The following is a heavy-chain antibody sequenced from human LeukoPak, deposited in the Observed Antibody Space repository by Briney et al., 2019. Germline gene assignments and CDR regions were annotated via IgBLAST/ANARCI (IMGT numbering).Heavy chain of an antibody. J-gene: IGHJ5*02. CDR3: ARGTIEGFDP. CDR1: GYTFTRDY. Sequence: GASVRVSCTASGYTFTRDYIHWGRQVFGQGLEWMGIINPSGGSATYAQKFQGRVTMTREMSTSTVYMELSSLKSEDTAVYYCARGTIEGFDPWGQGTLVTVSS. CDR2: INPSGGSA. V-gene: IGHV1-46*01. D-gene: IGHD1-7*01.